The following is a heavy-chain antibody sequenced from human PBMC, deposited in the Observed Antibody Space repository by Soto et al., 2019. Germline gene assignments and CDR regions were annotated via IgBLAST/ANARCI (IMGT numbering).Heavy chain of an antibody. J-gene: IGHJ4*02. D-gene: IGHD3-10*01. CDR1: GGSIDRSNYY. CDR3: ARHFVAVVIKGWGY. V-gene: IGHV4-39*01. Sequence: PSDTLSLTCNVSGGSIDRSNYYWDWLRQPPGKGLEWIGTTYYNGNAYYNPSLKSRVSMSVDTSKNQFSLKLVSVTAADTAVYYCARHFVAVVIKGWGYWGQGTLVTVSS. CDR2: TYYNGNA.